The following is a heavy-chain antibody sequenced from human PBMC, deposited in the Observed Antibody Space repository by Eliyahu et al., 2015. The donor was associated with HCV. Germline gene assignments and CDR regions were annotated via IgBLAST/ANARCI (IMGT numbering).Heavy chain of an antibody. CDR3: ARGWGYCSGGDCYPYYYYMDV. D-gene: IGHD2-15*01. J-gene: IGHJ6*03. V-gene: IGHV4-34*02. CDR1: GGSFSSYY. Sequence: QVQLQQWGAGLLKPSETLSLTCAVYGGSFSSYYWXWIRQPPGKGLEWIGEINRSGSTNYNPSLKSRVTISVDTSKNQFSLILSSVTAADTAVYYCARGWGYCSGGDCYPYYYYMDVWGRGTTVTVSS. CDR2: INRSGST.